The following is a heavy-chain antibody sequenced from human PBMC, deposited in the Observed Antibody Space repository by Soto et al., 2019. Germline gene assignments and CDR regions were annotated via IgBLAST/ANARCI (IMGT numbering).Heavy chain of an antibody. D-gene: IGHD5-12*01. J-gene: IGHJ4*02. V-gene: IGHV3-64*01. CDR3: ARAPGYSGDDALDY. CDR2: INSNGGST. Sequence: EVQLVESGGGLVQPGGSLRLSCAASGYTFSTYAMHWVRQAPGKGLEYVSVINSNGGSTFYANSVKGRFTISRDNSKNTLYLQMGSRRVEDTGVYYCARAPGYSGDDALDYWGQGTLVTVSS. CDR1: GYTFSTYA.